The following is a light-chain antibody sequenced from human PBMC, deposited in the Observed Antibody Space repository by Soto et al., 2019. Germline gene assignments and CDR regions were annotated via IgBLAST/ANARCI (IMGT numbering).Light chain of an antibody. CDR3: LQRSNWPRGNLT. CDR1: QSVSSY. V-gene: IGKV3-11*01. CDR2: DAS. Sequence: EIVLTQSPATLSLTPGERATLSCRASQSVSSYLAWYQQKPGQAPRLLIYDASNRATGIPARLSGSGSGTDFTLTISSLEPEDFAVYYCLQRSNWPRGNLTFGGGTKVVIK. J-gene: IGKJ4*01.